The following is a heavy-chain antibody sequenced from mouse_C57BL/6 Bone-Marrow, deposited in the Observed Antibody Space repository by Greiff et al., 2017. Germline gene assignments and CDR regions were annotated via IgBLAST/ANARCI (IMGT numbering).Heavy chain of an antibody. CDR2: SYPGSGST. CDR3: ARVDDGDGYCDN. V-gene: IGHV1-55*01. Sequence: QVQLQQPGAELVKPGASVKMSCKASGYNFTSYWLTWVKQRPGQGLEWIGASYPGSGSTNYNEKFKSKATLTVDTSSTTAYMQLSSLTSEDSAVYYCARVDDGDGYCDNWGQGTTRTVSS. D-gene: IGHD2-13*01. J-gene: IGHJ2*01. CDR1: GYNFTSYW.